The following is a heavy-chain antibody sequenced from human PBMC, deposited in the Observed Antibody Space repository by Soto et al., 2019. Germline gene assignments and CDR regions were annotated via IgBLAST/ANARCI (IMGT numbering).Heavy chain of an antibody. Sequence: ASVTVSCKASGYTFTSYDINWVRQATGQGLEWMGWMNPNSGNTGYAQKFQGRVTMTRNTSISTAYMELSSLRSEDTAVYYCARTYYDFWSGQYYFDYWGQGTLVTVSS. J-gene: IGHJ4*02. V-gene: IGHV1-8*01. CDR3: ARTYYDFWSGQYYFDY. CDR2: MNPNSGNT. D-gene: IGHD3-3*01. CDR1: GYTFTSYD.